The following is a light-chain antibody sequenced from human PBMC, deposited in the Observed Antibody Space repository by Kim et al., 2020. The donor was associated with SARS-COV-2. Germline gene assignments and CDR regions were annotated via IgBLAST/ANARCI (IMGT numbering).Light chain of an antibody. CDR3: SAWDSSLSAWV. Sequence: QAGLTQPPSVSKGLRQTATLTCTGNSNNVGNQGAAWLQQHQGHPPKLLSYRNNNRPSGISERLSASRSGNTASLTITGLQPADEADYYCSAWDSSLSAWVFGGGTQLTVL. CDR2: RNN. J-gene: IGLJ3*02. CDR1: SNNVGNQG. V-gene: IGLV10-54*01.